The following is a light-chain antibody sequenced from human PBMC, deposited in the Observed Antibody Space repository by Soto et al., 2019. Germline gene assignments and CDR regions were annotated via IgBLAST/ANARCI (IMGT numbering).Light chain of an antibody. CDR2: DVT. CDR3: CSYVDNYTFV. CDR1: NNDVGGYSY. V-gene: IGLV2-11*01. Sequence: QSVLTQPRSVSGSPGQSVTISCTGTNNDVGGYSYVSWYQQHPGKAPKLVIYDVTKRPSGVPDRFSGSKSGNTASLTISGLQAEDEADYSCCSYVDNYTFVFGTGTKLTVL. J-gene: IGLJ1*01.